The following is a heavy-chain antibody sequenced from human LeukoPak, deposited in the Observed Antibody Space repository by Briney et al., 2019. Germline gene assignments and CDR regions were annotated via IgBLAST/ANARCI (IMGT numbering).Heavy chain of an antibody. J-gene: IGHJ4*02. D-gene: IGHD3-10*01. CDR2: IYHSGST. CDR3: ARDRDYGSGSYYDY. V-gene: IGHV4-38-2*02. CDR1: GYSISSGYY. Sequence: SETLSLTCAVSGYSISSGYYWGWIRPPPGKGLEWIGSIYHSGSTYYNPSLKSRATISVDTSKNQFSLKLSSVTAADTAVYYCARDRDYGSGSYYDYWGQGTLVTVSS.